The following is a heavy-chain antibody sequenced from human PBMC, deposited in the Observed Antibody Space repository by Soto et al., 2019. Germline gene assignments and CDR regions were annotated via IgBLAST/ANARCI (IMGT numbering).Heavy chain of an antibody. CDR1: GFTFDDYG. D-gene: IGHD2-2*01. V-gene: IGHV3-9*01. CDR3: IKGTLGYCSSTSCRETNFYYYYYMDV. Sequence: DVQLVESGGGLVQPGRSLRLSCAASGFTFDDYGMHWVRQAPGKGLEWVSGISWNSGSIGYADSVKGRFTISRDNAKNSLFLQMNSLRAEDTALYYCIKGTLGYCSSTSCRETNFYYYYYMDVWGKGTTVTVSS. CDR2: ISWNSGSI. J-gene: IGHJ6*03.